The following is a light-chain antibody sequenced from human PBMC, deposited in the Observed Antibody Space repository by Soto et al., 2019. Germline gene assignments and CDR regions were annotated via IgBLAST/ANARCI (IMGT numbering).Light chain of an antibody. J-gene: IGLJ1*01. Sequence: QSVLTQPASVSGSPGQSITISCTGTSSDVGGYNYVSWYQHHPGKAPKLMIFDVSNRPSGVSNRFSGSKSGNTASLTISGLQPEDEADYYCSSYTTSNTRQIVFGTGTKVIVL. CDR1: SSDVGGYNY. CDR2: DVS. CDR3: SSYTTSNTRQIV. V-gene: IGLV2-14*03.